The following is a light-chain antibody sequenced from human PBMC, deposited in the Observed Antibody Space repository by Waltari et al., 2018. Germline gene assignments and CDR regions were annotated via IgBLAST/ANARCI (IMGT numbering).Light chain of an antibody. CDR1: QSISTY. CDR2: AAS. Sequence: DIQMTQSPSSLSASVGDRVTITCRASQSISTYLNWYQQRPGKAPNLLIYAASNLQSGVPSRFTGSGSGTDFTLTISSLQPEDFATYYCQQTYTTPRTFVQGTKVEFK. J-gene: IGKJ1*01. CDR3: QQTYTTPRT. V-gene: IGKV1-39*01.